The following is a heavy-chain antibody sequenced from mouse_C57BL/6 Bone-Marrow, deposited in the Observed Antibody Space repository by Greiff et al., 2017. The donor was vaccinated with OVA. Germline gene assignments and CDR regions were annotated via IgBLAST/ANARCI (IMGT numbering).Heavy chain of an antibody. Sequence: EVKLVESGGGLVQPGGSLKLSCAASGFTFSDYYMYWVRQTPEKRLEWVAYISNGGGSTYYPDTVKGRFTISRDNAKNTLYLQMSRLKSEDTAMYYCARDYSNYDWYFDVWGTGTTVTVSS. J-gene: IGHJ1*03. D-gene: IGHD2-5*01. CDR2: ISNGGGST. CDR1: GFTFSDYY. CDR3: ARDYSNYDWYFDV. V-gene: IGHV5-12*01.